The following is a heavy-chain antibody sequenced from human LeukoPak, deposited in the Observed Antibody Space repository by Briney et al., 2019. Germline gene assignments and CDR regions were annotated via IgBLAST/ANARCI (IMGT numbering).Heavy chain of an antibody. Sequence: PGGSLRLSCEASGFTFSTYWMHWVRQAPGKGLVWVSRINSDGSTTSYADSVKGRFTISRDNARNTLYLQMNSLRAEDTAVYYCAMIFQVSGNYYSYFDYWGQGTLVTVSS. D-gene: IGHD3-10*01. CDR1: GFTFSTYW. CDR2: INSDGSTT. CDR3: AMIFQVSGNYYSYFDY. V-gene: IGHV3-74*01. J-gene: IGHJ4*02.